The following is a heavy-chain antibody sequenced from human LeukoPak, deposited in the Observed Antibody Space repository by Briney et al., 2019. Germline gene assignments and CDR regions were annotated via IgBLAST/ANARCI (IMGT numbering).Heavy chain of an antibody. J-gene: IGHJ3*02. CDR1: GFIFSSYW. CDR2: IKQDESEK. D-gene: IGHD2-2*01. V-gene: IGHV3-7*01. CDR3: ARDGSVVVVPAALMSREELNDAFDI. Sequence: GGSLRLSCAASGFIFSSYWMSWVRQAPGKGLEWVANIKQDESEKFYVDSVKGRFTISRDNAKNSLYLQMNSLRAEDTAVYYCARDGSVVVVPAALMSREELNDAFDIWGQGTMVTVSS.